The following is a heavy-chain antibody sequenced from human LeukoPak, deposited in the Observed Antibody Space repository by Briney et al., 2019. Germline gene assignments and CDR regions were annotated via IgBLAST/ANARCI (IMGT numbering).Heavy chain of an antibody. CDR2: INPNSGGT. CDR3: ARDDVEYSSSSGNWFDP. D-gene: IGHD6-6*01. V-gene: IGHV1-2*02. J-gene: IGHJ5*02. Sequence: ASVKVSCKASGYTFNGYYMHWVRQAPGQGLEWMGWINPNSGGTNYAQKFQGRVTMTRDTSISTAYMELSRLRSDDTAVYYCARDDVEYSSSSGNWFDPWGQGTLVTVSS. CDR1: GYTFNGYY.